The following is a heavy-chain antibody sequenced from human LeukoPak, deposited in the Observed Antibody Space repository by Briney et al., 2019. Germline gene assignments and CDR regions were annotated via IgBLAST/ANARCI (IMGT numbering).Heavy chain of an antibody. CDR1: GFTFSSYA. Sequence: PGGSLRLSCAASGFTFSSYAMGWVRQAPGKGLEGVSAISGSGGSTYYADSVKGRFTIARDNRKDTMNLQMNSLRAEDTAVYYCAKDKGTGATHGPQRSWGQGTLVTVSS. D-gene: IGHD3/OR15-3a*01. CDR2: ISGSGGST. CDR3: AKDKGTGATHGPQRS. V-gene: IGHV3-23*01. J-gene: IGHJ5*02.